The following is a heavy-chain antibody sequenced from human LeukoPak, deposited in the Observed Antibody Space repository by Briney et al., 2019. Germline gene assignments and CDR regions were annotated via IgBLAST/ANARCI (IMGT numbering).Heavy chain of an antibody. J-gene: IGHJ4*02. V-gene: IGHV3-33*01. CDR2: IWYDGSNK. CDR1: GFTFSSYG. Sequence: PGGSLRHSCAASGFTFSSYGMHWVGQAPGKGLEWVAVIWYDGSNKYYADSVKGRFTTSRDNSKNTLYLQMNSLRAEDTAVYYCARSGVAVAGWAYVDYWGQGTLVTVSS. CDR3: ARSGVAVAGWAYVDY. D-gene: IGHD6-19*01.